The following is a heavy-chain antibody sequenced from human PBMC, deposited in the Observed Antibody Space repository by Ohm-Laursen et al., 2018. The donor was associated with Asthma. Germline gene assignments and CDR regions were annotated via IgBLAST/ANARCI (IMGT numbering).Heavy chain of an antibody. D-gene: IGHD2-15*01. Sequence: GSLRLSCTASGITFRDYAMTWVRQAAGKGLEWVSVISDSGGSTYYADSVKGRFTISRDNSKNTLYLQMNSLRVEDTAVYYCAKRSSVYYYGMDVWGQGTTVTVSS. CDR3: AKRSSVYYYGMDV. CDR1: GITFRDYA. J-gene: IGHJ6*02. CDR2: ISDSGGST. V-gene: IGHV3-23*01.